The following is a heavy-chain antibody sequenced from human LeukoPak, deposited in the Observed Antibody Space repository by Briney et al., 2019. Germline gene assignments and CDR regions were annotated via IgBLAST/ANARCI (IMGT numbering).Heavy chain of an antibody. J-gene: IGHJ6*02. CDR1: GYTFTSYD. CDR2: MNPNSGNT. CDR3: ARRGLGYQPMAFGMDV. V-gene: IGHV1-8*01. D-gene: IGHD2-2*01. Sequence: GASVKVSCKASGYTFTSYDINWVRQATGQGLEWMGWMNPNSGNTGYAQKFQGRVTMTRNTSISTAYMELSSLRSEDTAVYYCARRGLGYQPMAFGMDVWGQGTTVTVSS.